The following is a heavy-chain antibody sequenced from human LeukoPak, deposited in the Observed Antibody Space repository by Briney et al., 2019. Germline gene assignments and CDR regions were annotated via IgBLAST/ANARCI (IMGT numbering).Heavy chain of an antibody. D-gene: IGHD5-12*01. CDR2: IIPIFGTA. CDR1: GGTFSSYA. J-gene: IGHJ4*02. Sequence: GRSLRLSCAASGGTFSSYAISWVRQAPGQGLEWMGGIIPIFGTANYAQKFQGRVTITADESTSTAYMELSSLRSEDTAVYYCAISGIVATIYFDYWGQGTLVTVSS. CDR3: AISGIVATIYFDY. V-gene: IGHV1-69*01.